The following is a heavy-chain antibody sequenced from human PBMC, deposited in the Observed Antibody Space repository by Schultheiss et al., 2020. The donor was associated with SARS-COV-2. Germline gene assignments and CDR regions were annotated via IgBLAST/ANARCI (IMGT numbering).Heavy chain of an antibody. V-gene: IGHV4-61*08. CDR3: ARTTVVTPFGSGLVAFDI. Sequence: SQTLSLTCTVSGGSISSGGYYWSWIRQPPGKGLEWIGYTFYSVTTKYNPSLKSRVNISVDTSKNQFSLKLSSVAAADTAVYYCARTTVVTPFGSGLVAFDIWGQGTMVTVSS. J-gene: IGHJ3*02. D-gene: IGHD4-23*01. CDR1: GGSISSGGYY. CDR2: TFYSVTT.